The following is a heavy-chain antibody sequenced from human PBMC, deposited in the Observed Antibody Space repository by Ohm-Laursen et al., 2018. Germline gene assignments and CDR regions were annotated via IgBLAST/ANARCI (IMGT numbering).Heavy chain of an antibody. CDR1: GFTFSSYA. CDR2: ISGSGGST. CDR3: AKHGGYSYVNWFDP. V-gene: IGHV3-23*01. D-gene: IGHD5-18*01. J-gene: IGHJ5*02. Sequence: SLRLSCSASGFTFSSYAMSWVRQAPGKGLEWVSGISGSGGSTYYADSVKGRFTISRDNSKNTLYLEMNSLRAEDTAVYYCAKHGGYSYVNWFDPWGQGTLVTVSS.